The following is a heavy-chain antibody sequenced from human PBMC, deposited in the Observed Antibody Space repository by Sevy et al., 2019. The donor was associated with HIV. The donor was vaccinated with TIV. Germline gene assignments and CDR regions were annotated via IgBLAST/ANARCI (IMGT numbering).Heavy chain of an antibody. J-gene: IGHJ6*02. CDR1: GLTFSRYG. V-gene: IGHV3-30*18. CDR3: VKVKGGSSKGYYTMDV. CDR2: ISYDGSNK. Sequence: GGSLRLSCAASGLTFSRYGMHWVRQAPGKGLEWVAVISYDGSNKYYADSVKGRFTISRDNSKNTLYLQMNSLRAEDTAVYYCVKVKGGSSKGYYTMDVWGQGTTVTVSS. D-gene: IGHD6-13*01.